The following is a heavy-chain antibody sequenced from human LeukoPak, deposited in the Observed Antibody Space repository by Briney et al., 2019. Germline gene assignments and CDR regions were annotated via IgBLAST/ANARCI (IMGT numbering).Heavy chain of an antibody. J-gene: IGHJ4*02. Sequence: GGSLRLSCAASGFTFSRYEMNWVRQAPGKGLEWVSYISSSGSTIYYADSVKGRFTISRDNAKNSLYLQMNSLRAEDTAVYYCARYNWNLDYWGQGTLVTVSS. CDR3: ARYNWNLDY. CDR2: ISSSGSTI. V-gene: IGHV3-48*03. D-gene: IGHD1-20*01. CDR1: GFTFSRYE.